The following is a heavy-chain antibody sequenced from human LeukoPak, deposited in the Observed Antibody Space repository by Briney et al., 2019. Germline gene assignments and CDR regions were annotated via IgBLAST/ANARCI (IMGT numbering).Heavy chain of an antibody. CDR2: INHSGST. Sequence: SETLSLTCAVYGGSFSGYYWSWIRQPPGKGLEWIGEINHSGSTNYNPSLKSRVTISVDTSKNQFSLKLSSVTAADTAVYYCARGETLGGNWFDPWSQGTLVTVSS. V-gene: IGHV4-34*01. CDR3: ARGETLGGNWFDP. J-gene: IGHJ5*02. CDR1: GGSFSGYY. D-gene: IGHD3-16*01.